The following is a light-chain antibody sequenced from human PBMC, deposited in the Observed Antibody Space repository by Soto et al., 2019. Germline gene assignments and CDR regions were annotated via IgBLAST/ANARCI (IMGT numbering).Light chain of an antibody. J-gene: IGKJ1*01. V-gene: IGKV1-5*01. Sequence: DIHINQSPSTLSATAGDRVTITLRASPRISSCLALYQDKRGIAPKLLIYDASNLDSGVPSRFSGSGYGTEFTITISSLQTGDFATYYCQHYNSYQWKLGQGTKV. CDR1: PRISSC. CDR2: DAS. CDR3: QHYNSYQWK.